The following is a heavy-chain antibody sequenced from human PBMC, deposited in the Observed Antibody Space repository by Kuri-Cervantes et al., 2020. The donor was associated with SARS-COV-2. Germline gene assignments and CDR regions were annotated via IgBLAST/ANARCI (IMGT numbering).Heavy chain of an antibody. V-gene: IGHV4-59*08. CDR1: GGSISSYY. CDR3: ARHGRGTYYDFWSGYPVGDFYYYYYMDV. Sequence: SETLSLTCTVSGGSISSYYWSWIRQPPGKGLEWIGYIYYSGSTNYNPSLKSRVTISVDTSKNQFSLKLSSVTAADTAVYYCARHGRGTYYDFWSGYPVGDFYYYYYMDVWGKGTTVTVSS. D-gene: IGHD3-3*01. CDR2: IYYSGST. J-gene: IGHJ6*03.